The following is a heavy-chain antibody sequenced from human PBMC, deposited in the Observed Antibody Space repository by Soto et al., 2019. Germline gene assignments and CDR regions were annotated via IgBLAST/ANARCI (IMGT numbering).Heavy chain of an antibody. CDR1: GGPISSSSYY. J-gene: IGHJ6*02. Sequence: SETLSLTCTVSGGPISSSSYYWGWIRQPPGKGLEWIGSIYYSGSTYYNPSLKSRVTISVDTSKNQFSLKLSSVTAADTAVYYCARTTYYYGMDVWGQGTKVTV. V-gene: IGHV4-39*01. CDR3: ARTTYYYGMDV. CDR2: IYYSGST.